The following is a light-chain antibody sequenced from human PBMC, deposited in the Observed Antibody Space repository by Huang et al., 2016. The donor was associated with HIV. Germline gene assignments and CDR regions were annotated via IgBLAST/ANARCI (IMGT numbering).Light chain of an antibody. V-gene: IGKV3-20*01. CDR1: ESVSSDS. CDR3: HQYGSSPWT. Sequence: EIVLTQSPGTLSLSPGERATLSCRASESVSSDSLAWYRQKPGQAPRLLIYGASTRATCVSGGFSGRGSGTDFILTVSRLDPEDVAVYYCHQYGSSPWTFGQGTKVEIK. J-gene: IGKJ1*01. CDR2: GAS.